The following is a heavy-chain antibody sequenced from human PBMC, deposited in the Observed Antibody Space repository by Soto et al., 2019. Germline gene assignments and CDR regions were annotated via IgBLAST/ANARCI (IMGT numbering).Heavy chain of an antibody. D-gene: IGHD3-22*01. CDR3: ARSGIVVVKAFDY. V-gene: IGHV4-34*01. J-gene: IGHJ4*02. CDR2: INHSGST. Sequence: SETLSLTCAVYGGSFSGYYWSWIRQPPGKGLEWIGEINHSGSTNYNPSLKSRVTISVDTSKNQFSLKLSSVTAADTAVYYCARSGIVVVKAFDYWGQGTLVTVSS. CDR1: GGSFSGYY.